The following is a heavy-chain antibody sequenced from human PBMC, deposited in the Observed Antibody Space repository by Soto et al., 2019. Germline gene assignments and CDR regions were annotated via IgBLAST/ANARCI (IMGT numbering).Heavy chain of an antibody. Sequence: QVQLVQSGAEVKKPGASVKVSCKASGYTFTSYGINWVRQAPGQGLEWMGWISAYNVNTNYAQKFQGRVTMTTDTYTNTAYMELRSLRSDDTAVYYCARLWYCSGGSCYSFDYWGQGTLVTVSS. J-gene: IGHJ4*02. CDR2: ISAYNVNT. D-gene: IGHD2-15*01. V-gene: IGHV1-18*01. CDR3: ARLWYCSGGSCYSFDY. CDR1: GYTFTSYG.